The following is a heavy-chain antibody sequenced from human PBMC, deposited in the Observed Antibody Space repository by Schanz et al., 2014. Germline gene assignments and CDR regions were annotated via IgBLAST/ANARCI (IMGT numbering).Heavy chain of an antibody. J-gene: IGHJ5*01. Sequence: QVRLEQSAAEVKKPGASVKVSCTSYGNTFTAYYVNWVRQAPGQGLEWMGWINPDNGDTKYAPKFPGRVTMTSDASLSTAYLALTGIQSDDTGVYYCTSPGSPNFWEFDYWGDGALVTVSS. CDR1: GNTFTAYY. D-gene: IGHD1-26*01. V-gene: IGHV1-2*02. CDR2: INPDNGDT. CDR3: TSPGSPNFWEFDY.